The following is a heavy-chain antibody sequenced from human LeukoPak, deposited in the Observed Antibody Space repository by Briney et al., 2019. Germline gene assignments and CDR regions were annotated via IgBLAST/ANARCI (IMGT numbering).Heavy chain of an antibody. D-gene: IGHD1-26*01. CDR2: IYYSGST. CDR1: GGSISSYY. Sequence: SETLSLTCTVSGGSISSYYWSWIRQPPGKGLEWIGYIYYSGSTSYNPSLKSRVTISVDTSKKQFSLKLSSVTAADTASYYCARYIVSYPHDAFDIWGQGTMVTVSS. V-gene: IGHV4-59*01. J-gene: IGHJ3*02. CDR3: ARYIVSYPHDAFDI.